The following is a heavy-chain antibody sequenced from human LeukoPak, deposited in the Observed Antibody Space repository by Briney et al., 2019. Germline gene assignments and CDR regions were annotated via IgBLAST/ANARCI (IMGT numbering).Heavy chain of an antibody. CDR3: ARDATWALNWFDP. D-gene: IGHD2-15*01. CDR1: GGSFSGYY. CDR2: INHSGST. J-gene: IGHJ5*02. Sequence: PSETLSLTCAVYGGSFSGYYWSWIRQPPGKGLEWIGEINHSGSTYYNPSLKSRVTISVDTSKNQFSLKLSSVTAADTAVYYCARDATWALNWFDPWGQGTLVTVSS. V-gene: IGHV4-34*01.